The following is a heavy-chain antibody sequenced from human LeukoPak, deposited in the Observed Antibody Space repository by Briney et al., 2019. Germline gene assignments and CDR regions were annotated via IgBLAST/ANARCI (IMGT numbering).Heavy chain of an antibody. CDR2: IYDTGST. Sequence: PSETLSLTCVVSGGSVNSGGYSWSWIRQPPGKGLEWIGYIYDTGSTLYNPSLKSRVTISVDTSKNQFSLKLSSVTAADTAVYYCARYLDYGGNSRVFQHWGQGTLVTVSS. CDR3: ARYLDYGGNSRVFQH. D-gene: IGHD4-23*01. CDR1: GGSVNSGGYS. J-gene: IGHJ1*01. V-gene: IGHV4-30-4*07.